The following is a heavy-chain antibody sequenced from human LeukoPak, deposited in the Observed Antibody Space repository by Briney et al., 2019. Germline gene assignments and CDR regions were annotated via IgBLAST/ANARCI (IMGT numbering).Heavy chain of an antibody. CDR1: GFTFDDYA. J-gene: IGHJ4*02. Sequence: GGSLRLSCAASGFTFDDYAMHWVRQAPGKGLEWVSGISWNSGSIGYADSVKGRFTISRDNAKNSLYLQMNNLRAEDMALYYCAKGKQQLRGGFDYWGQGTLVTVSS. CDR3: AKGKQQLRGGFDY. CDR2: ISWNSGSI. V-gene: IGHV3-9*03. D-gene: IGHD6-13*01.